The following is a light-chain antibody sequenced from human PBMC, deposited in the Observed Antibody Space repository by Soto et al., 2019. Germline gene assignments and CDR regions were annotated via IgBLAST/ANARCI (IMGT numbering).Light chain of an antibody. V-gene: IGKV2-28*01. CDR2: LGS. Sequence: EIVLTQSPPSLPVTPGEPASIACRSSQSLLHSNGYNYLDWYLQKPGQSPQPLIFLGSNRASGVPDRFSGSGSGTDFTLKISRVEDEDVGVYYCMQALQTPTFGGGTKVEIK. CDR1: QSLLHSNGYNY. CDR3: MQALQTPT. J-gene: IGKJ4*01.